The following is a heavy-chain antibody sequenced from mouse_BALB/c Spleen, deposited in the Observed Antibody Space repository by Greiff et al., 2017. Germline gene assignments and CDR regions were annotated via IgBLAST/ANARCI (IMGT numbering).Heavy chain of an antibody. CDR1: GYAFTNYL. J-gene: IGHJ3*01. Sequence: QVQLQQSGAELVRPGTSVKVSCKASGYAFTNYLIEWVKQRPGQGLEWIGVINPGSGGTNYNEKFKGKATLTADKSSSTAYMQLSSLTSDDSAVYFCARRWVYYRYPWFAYWGQGTLVTVSA. CDR2: INPGSGGT. D-gene: IGHD2-14*01. V-gene: IGHV1-54*01. CDR3: ARRWVYYRYPWFAY.